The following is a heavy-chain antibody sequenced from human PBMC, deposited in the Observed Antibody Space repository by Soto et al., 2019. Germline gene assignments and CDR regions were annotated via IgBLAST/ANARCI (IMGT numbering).Heavy chain of an antibody. CDR2: INPSSGRT. CDR3: ARDHNFGFILYAMDV. D-gene: IGHD2-15*01. V-gene: IGHV1-46*01. Sequence: ASVKVSCKASAYTFTSYSMHWVRQAPGQGLEWMGIINPSSGRTSYAQNFQGRVTMTSDTSTSIVYMEMSSLKSEDTAVYYCARDHNFGFILYAMDVWGQGTTVTVSS. CDR1: AYTFTSYS. J-gene: IGHJ6*02.